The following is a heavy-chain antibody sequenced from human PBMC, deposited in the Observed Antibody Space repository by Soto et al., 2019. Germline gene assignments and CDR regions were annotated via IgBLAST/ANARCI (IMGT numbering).Heavy chain of an antibody. J-gene: IGHJ1*01. CDR3: ATPKTGIAAAIEYFQH. CDR2: IIPIFGTA. V-gene: IGHV1-69*13. CDR1: GGTFSSYA. Sequence: GASVKVSCKASGGTFSSYAISWVRQAPGQGLEWMGGIIPIFGTANYAQKFQGRVTITADESTSTAYMELSGLRSEDTAVYYCATPKTGIAAAIEYFQHWGQGTLVTVSS. D-gene: IGHD6-13*01.